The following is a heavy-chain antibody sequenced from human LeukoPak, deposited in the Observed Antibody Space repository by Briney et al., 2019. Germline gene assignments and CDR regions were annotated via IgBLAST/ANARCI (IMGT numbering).Heavy chain of an antibody. CDR2: IHDSGST. D-gene: IGHD3-10*01. CDR1: GDSISSGGYS. V-gene: IGHV4-30-4*07. Sequence: PSETLSLTCAVPGDSISSGGYSWSWIRQPPGKGLEWIAYIHDSGSTYNDPSLKSRVTMSVDTSKNQFSLKLSSVTAADTAVYYCAKTYYYGSGSYPQYYMDVWGKGTTVTISS. J-gene: IGHJ6*03. CDR3: AKTYYYGSGSYPQYYMDV.